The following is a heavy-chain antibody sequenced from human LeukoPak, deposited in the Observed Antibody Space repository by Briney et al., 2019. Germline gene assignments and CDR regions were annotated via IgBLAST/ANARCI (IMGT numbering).Heavy chain of an antibody. CDR2: IYTSGST. J-gene: IGHJ4*02. V-gene: IGHV4-4*07. Sequence: PSETLSLTCTVSGGSISSYYWSWIRQPAGKGLEWIGRIYTSGSTNYNPSLKSRVTMSVDTSKNQFSLKLSSVTAADTAVYYCARRCGSGSSGTFDYWGQGTLVTVSS. CDR1: GGSISSYY. D-gene: IGHD3-10*01. CDR3: ARRCGSGSSGTFDY.